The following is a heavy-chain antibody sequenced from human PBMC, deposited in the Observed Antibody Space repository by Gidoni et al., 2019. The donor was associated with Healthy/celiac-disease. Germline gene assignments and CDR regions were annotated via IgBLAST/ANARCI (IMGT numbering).Heavy chain of an antibody. CDR1: GYSFTSYW. Sequence: EVQLVQSGAAVNKHGESLKIPCTGSGYSFTSYWIGWVRQMPGKGLEWMGISYPGDSDTRYSPSFQGQVTIAADKSISTAYLQWSSLKASDTAMYYCARHWPAARSGYDYWGQGTLVTVSS. CDR2: SYPGDSDT. V-gene: IGHV5-51*01. CDR3: ARHWPAARSGYDY. J-gene: IGHJ4*02. D-gene: IGHD6-6*01.